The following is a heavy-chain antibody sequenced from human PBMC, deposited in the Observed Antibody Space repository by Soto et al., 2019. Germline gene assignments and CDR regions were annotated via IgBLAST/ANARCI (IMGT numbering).Heavy chain of an antibody. CDR2: ITWNSGYI. CDR3: EKALYGSSSSPIDY. Sequence: EVQLVESGGGLVHPGRSLRLSCAASGFTFDDYAMHWVRQAPGKGLEWVSYITWNSGYIGYADSVKCRFTISRDNANNTLYLQMNSLKPEDTAFYYCEKALYGSSSSPIDYWGQGTLVTVSS. D-gene: IGHD6-13*01. J-gene: IGHJ4*02. CDR1: GFTFDDYA. V-gene: IGHV3-9*01.